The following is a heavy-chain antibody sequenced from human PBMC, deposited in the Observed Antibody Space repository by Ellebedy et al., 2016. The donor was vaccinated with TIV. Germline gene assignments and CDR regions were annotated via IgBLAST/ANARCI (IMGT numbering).Heavy chain of an antibody. CDR3: VSSVSVDAFDL. CDR2: LFYTAST. Sequence: SETLSLTSAVPGGSLSANYWLWLRKPPGKGLEWIGYLFYTASTNYNPSLKSRVTISVNTPRNQFSLKLNSVTAADTAVYYCVSSVSVDAFDLWGQGTMVTVSS. D-gene: IGHD3-10*01. CDR1: GGSLSANY. J-gene: IGHJ3*01. V-gene: IGHV4-59*01.